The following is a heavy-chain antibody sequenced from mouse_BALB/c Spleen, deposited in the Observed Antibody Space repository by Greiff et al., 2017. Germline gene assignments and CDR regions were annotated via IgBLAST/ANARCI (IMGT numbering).Heavy chain of an antibody. CDR1: GYTFTSYW. D-gene: IGHD2-4*01. J-gene: IGHJ3*01. CDR3: ARSATMITPSGFAY. CDR2: INPSTGYT. Sequence: QVQLQQSGAELAKPGASVKMSCKASGYTFTSYWMHWVKQRPGQGLEWIGYINPSTGYTEYNQKFKDKATLTADKSSSTAYMQLSSLTSEDSAVYYCARSATMITPSGFAYWGQGTLVTVSA. V-gene: IGHV1-7*01.